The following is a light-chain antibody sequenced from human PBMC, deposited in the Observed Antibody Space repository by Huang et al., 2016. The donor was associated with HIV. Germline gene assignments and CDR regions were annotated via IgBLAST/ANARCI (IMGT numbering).Light chain of an antibody. CDR3: QQYNSYGYT. Sequence: DIQMTQSPSTLSASVGDRVTITCRASQSISSWLAWYQQKPGKASKLLIYDASTLDSGVPSRFSGSGSGTEFTLTISSLQPDNFATYYCQQYNSYGYTFGQGTKLEIK. V-gene: IGKV1-5*01. J-gene: IGKJ2*01. CDR1: QSISSW. CDR2: DAS.